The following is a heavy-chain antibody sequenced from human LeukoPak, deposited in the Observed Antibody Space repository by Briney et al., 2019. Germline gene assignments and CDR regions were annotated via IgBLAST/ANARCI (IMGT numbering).Heavy chain of an antibody. J-gene: IGHJ6*03. CDR1: GFTVSSNY. D-gene: IGHD4-23*01. Sequence: GGALRLSCAASGFTVSSNYMSWGRQAPGKGLEGGSVIYSGGSTYYADSVKGRFNTSRDNSKNNLYLQMTSMRAEDTAVYYCARAPPPPDYKRHPVTRLFYYYYYMDVWGKGTTVTISS. CDR3: ARAPPPPDYKRHPVTRLFYYYYYMDV. CDR2: IYSGGST. V-gene: IGHV3-53*01.